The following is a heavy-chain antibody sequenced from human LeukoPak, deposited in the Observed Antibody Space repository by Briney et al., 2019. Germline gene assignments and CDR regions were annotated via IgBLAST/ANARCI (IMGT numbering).Heavy chain of an antibody. CDR2: ISYDGSNK. V-gene: IGHV3-30-3*02. J-gene: IGHJ6*03. D-gene: IGHD6-6*01. CDR1: GFTFSSYG. Sequence: GGSLRLSCAASGFTFSSYGMHWVRQAPGKGLEWVAVISYDGSNKYYADSVKGRFTISRDNSKNTLYLQMNSLRAEDTAVYYCAKTVAARPHWYYYYMDVRGKGTTVTVSS. CDR3: AKTVAARPHWYYYYMDV.